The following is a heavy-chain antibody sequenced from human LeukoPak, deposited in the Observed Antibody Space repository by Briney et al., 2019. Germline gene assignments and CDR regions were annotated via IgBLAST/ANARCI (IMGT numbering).Heavy chain of an antibody. V-gene: IGHV4-59*01. Sequence: SETLSLTCTVSGGSISSYYWSWIRQPPGKGLEWIGYIYYSGSTNYNPSLKSRVTVSVDTSKNQFSLKLSSVTAADTAVYYCARALGMIDYWGQGTLVTVSS. CDR2: IYYSGST. D-gene: IGHD7-27*01. CDR3: ARALGMIDY. CDR1: GGSISSYY. J-gene: IGHJ4*02.